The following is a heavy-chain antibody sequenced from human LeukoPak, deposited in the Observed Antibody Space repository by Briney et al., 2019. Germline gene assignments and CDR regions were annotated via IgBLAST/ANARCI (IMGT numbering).Heavy chain of an antibody. Sequence: GGSLRLSCAASGFTYSSYWMSWVRQAPGKGLEWVANIKQDGSAKYYVDSVKGRFTISRDNAKNSLYLQMNSLRAEDTAVYYCARYCSGGSCYPYYYYYYGMDVWGQGTTVTLSS. CDR3: ARYCSGGSCYPYYYYYYGMDV. CDR2: IKQDGSAK. CDR1: GFTYSSYW. J-gene: IGHJ6*02. V-gene: IGHV3-7*03. D-gene: IGHD2-15*01.